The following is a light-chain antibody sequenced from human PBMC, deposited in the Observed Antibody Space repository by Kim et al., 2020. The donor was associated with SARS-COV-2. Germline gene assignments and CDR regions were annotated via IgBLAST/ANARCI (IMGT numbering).Light chain of an antibody. CDR1: QSVDSH. J-gene: IGKJ2*03. CDR2: GAS. Sequence: ETLMTQSPATLSVSPGERATLSCRASQSVDSHLAWYQQRPGQAPRLLIYGASTRATGIPARFSGSWSGTEFTLTISNLQSEDIAVYYCQQYHNVPPYSFGQGTKLEI. CDR3: QQYHNVPPYS. V-gene: IGKV3-15*01.